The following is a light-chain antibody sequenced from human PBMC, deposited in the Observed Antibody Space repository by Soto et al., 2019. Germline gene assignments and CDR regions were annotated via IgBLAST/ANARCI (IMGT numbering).Light chain of an antibody. CDR1: QSISSN. J-gene: IGKJ1*01. V-gene: IGKV3-15*01. CDR2: GAS. Sequence: EIMMTQSPATLSVSPGERATLSCTASQSISSNLAWFQQKPGQSPRLLIYGASTRATGVPARFSGSGSGADFTLTISSLQSEDFAVYYCQQDKNWPRTFGQGTKV. CDR3: QQDKNWPRT.